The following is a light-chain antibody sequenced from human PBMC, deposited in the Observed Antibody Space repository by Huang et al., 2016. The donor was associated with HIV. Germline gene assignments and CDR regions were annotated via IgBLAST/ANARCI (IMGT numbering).Light chain of an antibody. CDR1: QDISNY. Sequence: DIQMTQSPSSLSASVGDRVTITCQASQDISNYLNWYQQKPGKAQKLLIYAASNLEKGVPSRCRGSGSGTDFTFTISSLQPEDIATYYCQQYDNLPITFGQGTRLEIK. J-gene: IGKJ5*01. V-gene: IGKV1-33*01. CDR3: QQYDNLPIT. CDR2: AAS.